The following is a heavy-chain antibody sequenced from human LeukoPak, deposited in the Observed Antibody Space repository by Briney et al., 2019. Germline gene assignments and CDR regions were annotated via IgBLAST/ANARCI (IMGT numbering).Heavy chain of an antibody. Sequence: PSETLSLTCTVSGGSISSYYWSWIRQPPGKGLEWIGYIYYSGSTNYNPSLKSRVTKSVDTSKNQFSLKLSSVTAADTAVYYCAREGKQQRFLDYWGQGTLVTVSS. V-gene: IGHV4-59*01. CDR2: IYYSGST. CDR3: AREGKQQRFLDY. J-gene: IGHJ4*02. CDR1: GGSISSYY. D-gene: IGHD6-13*01.